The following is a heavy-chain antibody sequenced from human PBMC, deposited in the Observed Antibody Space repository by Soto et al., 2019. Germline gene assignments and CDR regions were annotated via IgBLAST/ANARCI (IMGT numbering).Heavy chain of an antibody. D-gene: IGHD3-3*01. CDR3: ARVFAWAFDY. Sequence: EVQLVESGGGLVQPGGSLRLSCVASGFTFSSYSMNWVRQAPGNGLEWVSYISGNSRTIHYAASVRGRFTISRDNDKNSLFLQMSSLRDEDTALYYCARVFAWAFDYWGQGTLLTVSP. CDR1: GFTFSSYS. J-gene: IGHJ4*02. CDR2: ISGNSRTI. V-gene: IGHV3-48*02.